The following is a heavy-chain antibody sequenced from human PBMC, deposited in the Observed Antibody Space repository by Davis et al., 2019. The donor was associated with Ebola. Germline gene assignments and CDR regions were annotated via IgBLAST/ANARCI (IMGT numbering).Heavy chain of an antibody. V-gene: IGHV3-7*03. Sequence: GESLKISCAASGFIFSTYWMSWVRQAPGKGLEWVANIKKDGSDKYYVDSVKGRFTISRDNSKNTLYLQMNSLRAEDTAVYYCAREGYYEKYSMDVWGQGTTVTVSS. CDR2: IKKDGSDK. CDR3: AREGYYEKYSMDV. D-gene: IGHD3-22*01. CDR1: GFIFSTYW. J-gene: IGHJ6*02.